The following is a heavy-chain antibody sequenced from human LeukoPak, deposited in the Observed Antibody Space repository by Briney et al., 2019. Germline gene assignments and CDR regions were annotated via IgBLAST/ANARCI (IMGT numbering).Heavy chain of an antibody. V-gene: IGHV4-39*01. CDR3: AWGWAAGVDAFDI. CDR1: GGSISSSSYY. CDR2: IYYSGST. Sequence: SETLSLTCTVSGGSISSSSYYWGWIRQPPGKGLEWIGSIYYSGSTYYNPSLKSRVTIAVDTSKNQFSLKLSSVTAADTAVYYCAWGWAAGVDAFDIWGQGTMVTVSS. D-gene: IGHD6-13*01. J-gene: IGHJ3*02.